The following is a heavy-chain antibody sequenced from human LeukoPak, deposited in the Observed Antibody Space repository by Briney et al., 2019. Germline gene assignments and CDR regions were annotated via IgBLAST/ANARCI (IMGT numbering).Heavy chain of an antibody. CDR3: ARHLRVVGYYYGMDV. CDR1: GFSFSSYR. V-gene: IGHV3-21*01. J-gene: IGHJ6*02. Sequence: PGGSLRLSCAASGFSFSSYRMNWVRQAPGKGLEWVASISSNNGYIYYADSVKGRFTISRDNGENSLHLQMNSLRAEDAAVYYCARHLRVVGYYYGMDVWGQGTTVTVSS. D-gene: IGHD2-15*01. CDR2: ISSNNGYI.